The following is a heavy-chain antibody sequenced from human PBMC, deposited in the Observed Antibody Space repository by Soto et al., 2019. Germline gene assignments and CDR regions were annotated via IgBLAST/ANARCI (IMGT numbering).Heavy chain of an antibody. CDR3: ARGLGYCSTTTCSEDWFDP. V-gene: IGHV4-30-2*01. CDR2: IFRSGSS. CDR1: SDSISSGDNS. D-gene: IGHD2-2*01. J-gene: IGHJ5*02. Sequence: PSETLSLTCTVASDSISSGDNSWSWLRHPPVQGLEWIGYIFRSGSSFSNPSLRSRVTLSVDTSKNQFSLSLSTVTAADTALYYCARGLGYCSTTTCSEDWFDPWGPGTLVTVSS.